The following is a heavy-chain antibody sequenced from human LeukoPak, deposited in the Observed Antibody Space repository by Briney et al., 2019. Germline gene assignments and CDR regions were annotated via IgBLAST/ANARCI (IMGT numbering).Heavy chain of an antibody. D-gene: IGHD2-2*01. Sequence: GGSLRLSCAASGFTFSSYGMHWVRQAPGKGLEWVAVISYDGSNKYYADSVKGRFTISRDNSKNTLYLQMNSLRAEDTAVYYCAKDGGDSSNYYGMDVWGQGTTVTVSS. CDR3: AKDGGDSSNYYGMDV. CDR2: ISYDGSNK. CDR1: GFTFSSYG. V-gene: IGHV3-30*18. J-gene: IGHJ6*02.